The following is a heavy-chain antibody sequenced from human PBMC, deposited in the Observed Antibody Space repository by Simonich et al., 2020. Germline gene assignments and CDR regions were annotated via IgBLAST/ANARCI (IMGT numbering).Heavy chain of an antibody. D-gene: IGHD5-12*01. CDR1: GYSFTSYW. Sequence: EVQLVQSGAEVKKPGESLKISCKGSGYSFTSYWIGWVRQMPGKGLGGMAITYPGDSDTRYSPSFQGQGTITADKSISTAYLQWSSLKASDTAMYYCLRPDSGYDYFDYWGQGTLVTVSS. CDR3: LRPDSGYDYFDY. V-gene: IGHV5-51*03. CDR2: TYPGDSDT. J-gene: IGHJ4*02.